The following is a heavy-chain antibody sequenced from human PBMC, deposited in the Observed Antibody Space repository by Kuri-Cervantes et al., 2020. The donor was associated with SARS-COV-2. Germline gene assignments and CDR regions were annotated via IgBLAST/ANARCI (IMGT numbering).Heavy chain of an antibody. D-gene: IGHD4-23*01. CDR3: ARTHPLYGGNSGPYFDY. J-gene: IGHJ4*02. V-gene: IGHV4-4*07. Sequence: SETLSLTCTVSGGSIKNFFYSWIRQPAGKGLEWIGRIYTSGSTKYNPSLKSRVTMSVDTSKNQFSLKLTSVTAADTAVYYCARTHPLYGGNSGPYFDYWGQGTLVTVSS. CDR1: GGSIKNFF. CDR2: IYTSGST.